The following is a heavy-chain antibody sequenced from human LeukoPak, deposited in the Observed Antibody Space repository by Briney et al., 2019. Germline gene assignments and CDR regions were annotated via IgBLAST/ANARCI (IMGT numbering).Heavy chain of an antibody. Sequence: PSETLSLTCAVYGGSFSGYYWSWIRQPPGKGPEWIGSIYYSGSTYYNPSLKSRVTISVDTSKNQFSLKLSSVTAADTAVYYCARDYMDIVVVPAAMDAFDIWGQGTMVTVSS. V-gene: IGHV4-34*01. CDR1: GGSFSGYY. D-gene: IGHD2-2*03. CDR2: IYYSGST. J-gene: IGHJ3*02. CDR3: ARDYMDIVVVPAAMDAFDI.